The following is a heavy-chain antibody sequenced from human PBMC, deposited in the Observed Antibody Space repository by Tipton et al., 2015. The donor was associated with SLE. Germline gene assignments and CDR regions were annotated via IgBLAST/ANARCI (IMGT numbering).Heavy chain of an antibody. CDR1: VGSISSSYYY. V-gene: IGHV4-39*01. CDR3: ARREHDGDDVGWFDP. CDR2: IYHSGSN. J-gene: IGHJ5*02. D-gene: IGHD4-17*01. Sequence: LRLSCTVSVGSISSSYYYWDWIRQPPGPGLEWIGTIYHSGSNYYKSALKSRVTITLDTSQNQFSLKLNSVTAADTAVYFCARREHDGDDVGWFDPWGQGILVTVSS.